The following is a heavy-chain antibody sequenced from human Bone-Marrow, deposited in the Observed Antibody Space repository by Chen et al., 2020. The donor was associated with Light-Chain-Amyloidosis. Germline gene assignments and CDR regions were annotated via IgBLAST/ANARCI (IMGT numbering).Heavy chain of an antibody. J-gene: IGHJ6*02. CDR2: ISGSGGST. Sequence: EVQLLESGGGLVQPGGSLRLSCAASGFTFSSYAMSWVRQAPGKGLEWVSAISGSGGSTYYADSVKGRFTISRDNSKNTLYLQMNSLRAEDTAVYYCAKDIPAPIVVVPAAIRPDYYGMDVWGQGTTVTVSS. D-gene: IGHD2-2*01. V-gene: IGHV3-23*01. CDR3: AKDIPAPIVVVPAAIRPDYYGMDV. CDR1: GFTFSSYA.